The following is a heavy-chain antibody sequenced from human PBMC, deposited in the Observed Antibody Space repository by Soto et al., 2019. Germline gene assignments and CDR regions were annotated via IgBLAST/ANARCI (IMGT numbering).Heavy chain of an antibody. CDR1: GYTFTSYG. D-gene: IGHD5-18*01. Sequence: ASVKVSFKASGYTFTSYGISWLRQAPGQGLEWMGWISAYNGNTNYAQKLQGRVTMTTDTSTSTAYMELRSLRSDDTAVYYCARDQYRTRGYGLGYWGQGTLVTVSS. J-gene: IGHJ4*02. V-gene: IGHV1-18*01. CDR3: ARDQYRTRGYGLGY. CDR2: ISAYNGNT.